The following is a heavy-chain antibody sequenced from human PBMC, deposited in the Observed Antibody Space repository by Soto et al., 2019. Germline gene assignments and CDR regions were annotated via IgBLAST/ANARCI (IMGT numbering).Heavy chain of an antibody. CDR3: ARGGGVGVAGSAAFDM. J-gene: IGHJ3*02. Sequence: QLHLVQSGAVVKKPGASVTVSCSASGYPVTAYYMHWVRQAPGRGLEWMGGINTATGAAKYTQTCQGGVTMTRDTSRSTGFMERSGLTSEDPAVFYCARGGGVGVAGSAAFDMWGQGTLVTVSS. D-gene: IGHD3-3*01. V-gene: IGHV1-2*02. CDR1: GYPVTAYY. CDR2: INTATGAA.